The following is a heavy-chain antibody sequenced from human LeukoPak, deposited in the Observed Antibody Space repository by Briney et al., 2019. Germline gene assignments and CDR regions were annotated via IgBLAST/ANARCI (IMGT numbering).Heavy chain of an antibody. D-gene: IGHD2-15*01. J-gene: IGHJ4*02. CDR1: GGSISSSSSY. CDR2: IYYSGSS. Sequence: PSETLSLTCSVSGGSISSSSSYWGWIRQPPGKGLEWIGRIYYSGSSFDNPALKSRVTISVYTSKHQFSLKLSSVTAADTAVYYCARVPRGYCSGGSCYSGDYWGQGTLVTVSS. V-gene: IGHV4-39*01. CDR3: ARVPRGYCSGGSCYSGDY.